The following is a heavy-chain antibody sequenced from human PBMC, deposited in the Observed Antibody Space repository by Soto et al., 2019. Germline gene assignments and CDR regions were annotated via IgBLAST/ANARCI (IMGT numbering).Heavy chain of an antibody. Sequence: QVQLMQSGAEVKKPGASMKVSCKASGYTFTSYYMHWVRQAPGQGLEWMGIINPGGGRTTYAQKFQGRVTMTRDTHTSTVYMELSSLRSDDTAVYYCARYDGDYAFDYWGQGTLVTVSS. CDR3: ARYDGDYAFDY. J-gene: IGHJ4*02. CDR1: GYTFTSYY. D-gene: IGHD4-17*01. CDR2: INPGGGRT. V-gene: IGHV1-46*01.